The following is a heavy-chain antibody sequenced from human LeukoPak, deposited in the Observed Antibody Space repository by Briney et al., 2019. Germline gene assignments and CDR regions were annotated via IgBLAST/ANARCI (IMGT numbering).Heavy chain of an antibody. CDR2: ISWNSGSI. J-gene: IGHJ4*02. CDR3: AKDVTDILPGGSDY. Sequence: GGSLRLSCAASGFTFDDYAMHWVRQAPGKGLEWVSGISWNSGSIGYADSVKGRFTISRDNAKNSLYLQMNSLRAEDMALYYCAKDVTDILPGGSDYWGQGTLVTVSS. D-gene: IGHD3-9*01. V-gene: IGHV3-9*03. CDR1: GFTFDDYA.